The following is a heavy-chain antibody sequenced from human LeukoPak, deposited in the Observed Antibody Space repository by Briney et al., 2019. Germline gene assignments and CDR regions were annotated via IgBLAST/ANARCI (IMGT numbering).Heavy chain of an antibody. V-gene: IGHV3-23*01. CDR2: ICGSGGRT. J-gene: IGHJ4*02. D-gene: IGHD3-3*01. CDR3: AKSRGDDFWSGYSYYFDY. Sequence: HTGGSLSLSCAASVFTFCRYGVSWVRQAPGKGLEWVSSICGSGGRTYCADSVRRRLTISRDNSENALSPQMNTLRAGDRAVFFCAKSRGDDFWSGYSYYFDYWGQGTLVTVSS. CDR1: VFTFCRYG.